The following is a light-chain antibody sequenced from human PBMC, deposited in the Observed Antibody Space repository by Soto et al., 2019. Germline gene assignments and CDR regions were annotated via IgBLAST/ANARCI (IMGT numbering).Light chain of an antibody. CDR3: QQYNNWPGT. J-gene: IGKJ1*01. CDR2: DAS. V-gene: IGKV3D-15*01. Sequence: EIVMKQSPATLSVSQGERATLSCRASQSVGTNLAWYQQKPGQAPRLLIYDASTRATGIPDRFSGSGSGTDFTLTISSLQPEDFAVYYCQQYNNWPGTFGQGTKVDI. CDR1: QSVGTN.